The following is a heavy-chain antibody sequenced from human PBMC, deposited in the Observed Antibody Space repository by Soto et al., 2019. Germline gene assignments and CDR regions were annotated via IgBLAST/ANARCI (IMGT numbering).Heavy chain of an antibody. CDR2: ISGSGGRT. J-gene: IGHJ6*02. CDR3: AKDDNREYYYDNSGFYGMDV. V-gene: IGHV3-23*01. D-gene: IGHD3-22*01. Sequence: EVQLLESGGGLVQPGGSLRLSCAVSGFTFKNYAMNWVRQIPGKGLEWVSCISGSGGRTYYADSVKGRFTISRDNSKNTLYLQMNSLRAEDTALYYCAKDDNREYYYDNSGFYGMDVGGQGTTVPVSS. CDR1: GFTFKNYA.